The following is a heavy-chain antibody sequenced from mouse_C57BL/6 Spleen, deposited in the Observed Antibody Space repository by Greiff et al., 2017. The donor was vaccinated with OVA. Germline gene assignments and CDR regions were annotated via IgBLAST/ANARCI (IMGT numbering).Heavy chain of an antibody. V-gene: IGHV1-64*01. J-gene: IGHJ3*01. CDR3: AKSDYYGSSYVTAWFAY. Sequence: QVQLQQPGAELVKPGASVKLSCKASGYTFTSYWMHWVKQRPGQGLEWIGMIHPNSGSTNYNEKFKSKATLTVDKSSSTAYMQLSSLTSEDSAVYYCAKSDYYGSSYVTAWFAYWGQGTLVTVSA. CDR2: IHPNSGST. D-gene: IGHD1-1*01. CDR1: GYTFTSYW.